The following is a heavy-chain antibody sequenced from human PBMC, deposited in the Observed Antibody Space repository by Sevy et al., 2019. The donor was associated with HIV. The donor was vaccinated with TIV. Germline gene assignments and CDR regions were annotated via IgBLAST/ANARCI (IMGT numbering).Heavy chain of an antibody. CDR1: GGSFSGYY. CDR3: ARVPRSSSGYSYYYYYMDV. Sequence: SETLSLTCAVYGGSFSGYYWSWIRQPPGKGLEWIGEINHSGSTNYNPSLKSRVTISVDTSKNQFSLKLSSVTAADTAVYYCARVPRSSSGYSYYYYYMDVWGKGTTVTVSS. J-gene: IGHJ6*03. V-gene: IGHV4-34*01. D-gene: IGHD3-22*01. CDR2: INHSGST.